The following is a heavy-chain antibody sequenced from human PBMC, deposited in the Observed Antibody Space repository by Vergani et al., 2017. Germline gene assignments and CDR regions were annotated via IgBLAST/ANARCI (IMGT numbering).Heavy chain of an antibody. CDR2: TWYDGNNK. CDR3: ARDLRLLYNRFDP. Sequence: QVQLVESGGGVVQPGESLRLSCVASGFTFNQYGMHWVRQAPGKGLEWVAVTWYDGNNKQYADSVKGRFTISRDNSKSTMYLQMNSLRDEDTGVYYCARDLRLLYNRFDPWGQGTLVTVSS. D-gene: IGHD1-14*01. J-gene: IGHJ5*02. V-gene: IGHV3-33*01. CDR1: GFTFNQYG.